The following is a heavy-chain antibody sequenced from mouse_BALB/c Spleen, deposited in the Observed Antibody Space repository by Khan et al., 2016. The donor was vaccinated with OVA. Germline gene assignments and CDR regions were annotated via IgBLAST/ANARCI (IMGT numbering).Heavy chain of an antibody. V-gene: IGHV9-3-1*01. Sequence: QIQLVQSGPELKKPGETVKISCKASGYTFTNYGMNWVKQAPGKGLKWMGWINTYTGEPTYADDFKGRFAFSLETSASTAYLQINNLKNDDTVTYFGARDYVYAYWGKGTLVTVSA. CDR2: INTYTGEP. D-gene: IGHD1-2*01. CDR1: GYTFTNYG. J-gene: IGHJ3*01. CDR3: ARDYVYAY.